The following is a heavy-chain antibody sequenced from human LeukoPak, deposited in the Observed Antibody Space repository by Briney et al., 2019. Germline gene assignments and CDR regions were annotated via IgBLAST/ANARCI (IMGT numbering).Heavy chain of an antibody. V-gene: IGHV3-7*01. Sequence: GGSLRLSCAASGFSFSNYWMSWVRQAPGKGLEWVANIKQDGSEKYYVDSVKGRFIISRDNAKNSLYLQMDSLRADDTAVYYCARALGRLQPYYYHYGLDVWGQGTTVTVSS. D-gene: IGHD5-24*01. J-gene: IGHJ6*02. CDR2: IKQDGSEK. CDR1: GFSFSNYW. CDR3: ARALGRLQPYYYHYGLDV.